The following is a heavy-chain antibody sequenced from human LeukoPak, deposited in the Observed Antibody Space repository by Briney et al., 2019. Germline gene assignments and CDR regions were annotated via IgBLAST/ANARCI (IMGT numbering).Heavy chain of an antibody. Sequence: GGSLRLSCAASGFTFSSYWMHWVRQAPGKGLVWVSRIISDGSNTIYADSVKGRFTISRDNAKNTLYLQMNSLRAEDTAVYYCARAWSYCDILTGHSSYYYYGMDVWGQGTTVTVSS. CDR3: ARAWSYCDILTGHSSYYYYGMDV. CDR1: GFTFSSYW. J-gene: IGHJ6*02. V-gene: IGHV3-74*01. CDR2: IISDGSNT. D-gene: IGHD3-9*01.